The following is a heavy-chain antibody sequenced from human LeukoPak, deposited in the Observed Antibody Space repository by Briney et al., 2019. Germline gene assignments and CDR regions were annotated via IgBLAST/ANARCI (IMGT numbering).Heavy chain of an antibody. Sequence: SVKVSCKASGDIFSSYAISWVRQAPGQGLEWMGGIIPIFGTANYAQKFQGRVTITADKSTSTAYMELSSLRSEDTAVYYCARPTTVTTRYYMDVWGKGTTVTVSS. V-gene: IGHV1-69*06. CDR2: IIPIFGTA. D-gene: IGHD4-17*01. J-gene: IGHJ6*03. CDR1: GDIFSSYA. CDR3: ARPTTVTTRYYMDV.